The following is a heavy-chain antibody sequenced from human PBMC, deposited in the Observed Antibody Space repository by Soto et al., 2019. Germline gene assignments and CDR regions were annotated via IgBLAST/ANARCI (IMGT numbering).Heavy chain of an antibody. V-gene: IGHV1-69*13. CDR1: GGTFSSYA. J-gene: IGHJ6*02. Sequence: ASVKVSCKASGGTFSSYAISWVRQAPGQGLEWMGGIIPIFGTANYAQKFQGRVTITADESTSTAYMELSSLRSEDTAVYYCASGDTVTEYYYYYYGMDVWGQGTTVTVSS. CDR2: IIPIFGTA. CDR3: ASGDTVTEYYYYYYGMDV. D-gene: IGHD4-4*01.